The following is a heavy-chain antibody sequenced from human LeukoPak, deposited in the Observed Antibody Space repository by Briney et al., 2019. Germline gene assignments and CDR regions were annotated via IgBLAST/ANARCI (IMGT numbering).Heavy chain of an antibody. J-gene: IGHJ4*02. CDR2: VYMGGTT. D-gene: IGHD5-18*01. Sequence: GGSLRLSCAASGFTVSTNYMNWVRQAPGKGLEWVSVVYMGGTTYYADAVKGRFTISRDSTKNTIYLQMNNLRAEDTAVYYCARGLLRDGYTYTYSFDYWGQGALVTVSS. CDR1: GFTVSTNY. CDR3: ARGLLRDGYTYTYSFDY. V-gene: IGHV3-66*01.